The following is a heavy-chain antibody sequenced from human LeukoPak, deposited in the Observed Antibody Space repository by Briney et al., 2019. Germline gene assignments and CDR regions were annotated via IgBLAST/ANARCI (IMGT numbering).Heavy chain of an antibody. CDR1: GGSISNTYY. CDR3: ARDVTDYGMDV. CDR2: IYYSGST. V-gene: IGHV4-39*07. Sequence: SETLSLTCTVSGGSISNTYYWAWIRQPPGKGLEWIGSIYYSGSTYYNPSLNSRVTISVDTSKNQFSLRLTSVTAADTAMYYCARDVTDYGMDVWGQGTTVTVSS. D-gene: IGHD2-21*02. J-gene: IGHJ6*02.